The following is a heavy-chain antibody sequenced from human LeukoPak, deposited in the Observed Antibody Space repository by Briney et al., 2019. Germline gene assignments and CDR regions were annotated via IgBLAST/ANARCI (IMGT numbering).Heavy chain of an antibody. CDR1: GDSITSGNYY. Sequence: SETLSLTCTVSGDSITSGNYYWSWIRQPPGKRLEWIGYIYYTGSTTYNPSLKSRVTISLHTSKTHFSLKVSSVTAADTAVYYCARDWQGTLFDPWGQGTLVTVSS. V-gene: IGHV4-61*03. J-gene: IGHJ5*02. D-gene: IGHD3-10*01. CDR2: IYYTGST. CDR3: ARDWQGTLFDP.